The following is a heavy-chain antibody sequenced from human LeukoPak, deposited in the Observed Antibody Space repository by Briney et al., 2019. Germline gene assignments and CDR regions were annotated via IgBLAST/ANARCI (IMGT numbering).Heavy chain of an antibody. D-gene: IGHD3-22*01. CDR1: GGSISSYY. V-gene: IGHV4-59*08. CDR2: IYYSGST. J-gene: IGHJ4*02. CDR3: ARHDKNPNSSGYYYYY. Sequence: PSETLSLTCTVSGGSISSYYWSWIRQPPGKGLECIGYIYYSGSTSYNPSLKSRVTISVDTSKNQFSLKLSSVTAADTAVYYCARHDKNPNSSGYYYYYWGQGTLVTVSS.